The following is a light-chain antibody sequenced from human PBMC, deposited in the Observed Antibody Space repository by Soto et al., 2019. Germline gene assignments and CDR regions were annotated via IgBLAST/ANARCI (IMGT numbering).Light chain of an antibody. V-gene: IGKV1-39*01. CDR3: QQTFSPPSIT. CDR1: RSINTY. Sequence: DIRMSQSPSSLSAYVGDRVTITCRASRSINTYLNWYQQEPGKAPKLLIYAASTLQGGVPSRFSGSGSGSDFTLTISSLQPEDFATYYCQQTFSPPSITFGQGTRLEIK. CDR2: AAS. J-gene: IGKJ5*01.